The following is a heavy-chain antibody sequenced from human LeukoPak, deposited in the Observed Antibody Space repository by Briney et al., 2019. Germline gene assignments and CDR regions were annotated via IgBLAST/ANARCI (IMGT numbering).Heavy chain of an antibody. CDR1: GDTPHSHA. D-gene: IGHD1-7*01. V-gene: IGHV1-69*06. CDR3: ARDYNWNFANSSPFDY. J-gene: IGHJ4*02. Sequence: ASVKVSCKSSGDTPHSHAISWVRQAPGQGLEWMGRIIPAFGTANYAQKFQGRVTITVDKSTRTAYMEMSSLRSEDTAAYYCARDYNWNFANSSPFDYWGQGTLVTVSS. CDR2: IIPAFGTA.